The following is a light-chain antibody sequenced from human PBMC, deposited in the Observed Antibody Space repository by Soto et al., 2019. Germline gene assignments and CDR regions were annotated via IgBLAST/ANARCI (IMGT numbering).Light chain of an antibody. Sequence: QSVLTQPASVSGSPGQSITISCTGTNSDVGGHNYVSWYQHHPGKAPKLMIYEVSNRPSGVSNRFSGSKSGNTASLTISGLQAGDEADYHCSSFSSTSTLYVFGTGT. J-gene: IGLJ1*01. V-gene: IGLV2-14*01. CDR2: EVS. CDR1: NSDVGGHNY. CDR3: SSFSSTSTLYV.